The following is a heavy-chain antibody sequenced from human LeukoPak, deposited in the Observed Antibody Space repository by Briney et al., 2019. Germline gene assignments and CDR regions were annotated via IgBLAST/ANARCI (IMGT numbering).Heavy chain of an antibody. CDR2: ISAYNGNT. D-gene: IGHD3-22*01. J-gene: IGHJ4*02. CDR1: GYTFTSYG. V-gene: IGHV1-18*01. CDR3: ARDPLVYYDSSGYSYFDY. Sequence: ASVKASCKASGYTFTSYGISWVRQAPGQGLEWMGWISAYNGNTNYAQKLQGRVTMTTDTSTSTAYMELRSLRSDDTAVYYCARDPLVYYDSSGYSYFDYWGQGTLVAVSS.